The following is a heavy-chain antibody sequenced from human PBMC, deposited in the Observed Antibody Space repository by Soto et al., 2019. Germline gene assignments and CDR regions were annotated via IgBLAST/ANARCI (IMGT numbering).Heavy chain of an antibody. CDR3: ATLGEGRGGDIVAKQKNFDY. Sequence: RKISCKGSGYSFTSYWISWVRQMPGKGLEWMGRIDPSDSYTNYSPSFQGHVTISADKSISTAYLQWSSLKASDTAMYYCATLGEGRGGDIVAKQKNFDYWGQGTLVTVSS. CDR1: GYSFTSYW. V-gene: IGHV5-10-1*01. J-gene: IGHJ4*02. CDR2: IDPSDSYT. D-gene: IGHD5-12*01.